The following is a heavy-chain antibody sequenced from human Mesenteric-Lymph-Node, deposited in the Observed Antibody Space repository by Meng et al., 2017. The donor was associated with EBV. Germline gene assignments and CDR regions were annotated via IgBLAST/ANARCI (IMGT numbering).Heavy chain of an antibody. Sequence: QVPRVQFGAAEKMPGSSVKVACKASGGTFSSYAISWVRQAPGQGLEWMGGIIPICGTANYAQKFQGRVTITADKSTSTPYMELSSLRSEDTAVYYCASLDRTVHWGQGTLVTVSS. D-gene: IGHD3-9*01. J-gene: IGHJ4*02. CDR3: ASLDRTVH. CDR1: GGTFSSYA. V-gene: IGHV1-69*06. CDR2: IIPICGTA.